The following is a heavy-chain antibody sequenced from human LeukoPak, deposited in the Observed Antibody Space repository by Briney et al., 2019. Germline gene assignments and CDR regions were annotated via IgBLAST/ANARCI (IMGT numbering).Heavy chain of an antibody. Sequence: SETLSLTCTVSGGSISSSSYYWGWIRQPPGKGLEWIGSIYYSGSTYYNPSLKSRVTISVDTSKNQFSLKQSSVTAADTAVYYCARGCDEAITIFGVVNYYYYYYTDVWGKGTTVTVSS. V-gene: IGHV4-39*07. J-gene: IGHJ6*03. CDR2: IYYSGST. CDR1: GGSISSSSYY. D-gene: IGHD3-3*01. CDR3: ARGCDEAITIFGVVNYYYYYYTDV.